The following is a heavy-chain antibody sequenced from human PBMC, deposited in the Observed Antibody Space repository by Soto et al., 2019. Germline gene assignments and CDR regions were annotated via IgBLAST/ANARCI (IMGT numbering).Heavy chain of an antibody. D-gene: IGHD4-17*01. J-gene: IGHJ6*03. Sequence: QVQLVQSGAEVKKPGSSVKVSCKASGGTFSSYTISWVRQAPGQGLEWMGRIIPILGIANYAQKFQGRVTITADKSTSTDYMELSSLRSEDTAVYYCARSPTVTTSGKANYYYYMDVWGKGTTVTVSS. CDR3: ARSPTVTTSGKANYYYYMDV. CDR1: GGTFSSYT. V-gene: IGHV1-69*02. CDR2: IIPILGIA.